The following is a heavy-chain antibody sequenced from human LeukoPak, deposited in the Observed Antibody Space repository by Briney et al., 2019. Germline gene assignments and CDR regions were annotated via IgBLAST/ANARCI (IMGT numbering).Heavy chain of an antibody. CDR2: ISWNGGEE. D-gene: IGHD6-19*01. V-gene: IGHV3-30*18. CDR1: GFTFSDYG. Sequence: GQSLRLSCAASGFTFSDYGMHWLRQAPGKGLEWVAVISWNGGEEHYGNSVRGRFTISRDNSKNMVYLRMNSLRAEDTAVYYCAKEQGYTGWLTTGHWGQGALVTVSS. J-gene: IGHJ4*02. CDR3: AKEQGYTGWLTTGH.